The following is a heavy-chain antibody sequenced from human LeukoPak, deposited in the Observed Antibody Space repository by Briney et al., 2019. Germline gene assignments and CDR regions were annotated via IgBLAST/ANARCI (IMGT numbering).Heavy chain of an antibody. D-gene: IGHD5-18*01. CDR3: AIAIIDTALFDY. V-gene: IGHV1-24*01. Sequence: ASVKVSCKVSGYTLTELSMHWVGQAPGKGLEWMGGFDPEDGETIYAQKFQGRVTMTEDTSTDTAYMELSSLRSEDTAVYYCAIAIIDTALFDYWGQGTLVTVSS. CDR2: FDPEDGET. CDR1: GYTLTELS. J-gene: IGHJ4*02.